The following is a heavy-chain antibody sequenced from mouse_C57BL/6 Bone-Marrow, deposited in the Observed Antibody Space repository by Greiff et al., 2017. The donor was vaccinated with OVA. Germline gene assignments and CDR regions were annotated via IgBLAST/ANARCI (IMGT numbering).Heavy chain of an antibody. CDR3: ARRVDYYAMDY. CDR1: GYTFTDHT. J-gene: IGHJ4*01. CDR2: IYPRDGST. V-gene: IGHV1-78*01. Sequence: VQGVESDAELVKPGASVKISCKVSGYTFTDHTIHWMKQRPEQGLEWIGYIYPRDGSTKYNEKFKGKVTLTADKSSSTAYMQLNSLTSEDSAVYFCARRVDYYAMDYWGQGTSVTVSS. D-gene: IGHD1-1*01.